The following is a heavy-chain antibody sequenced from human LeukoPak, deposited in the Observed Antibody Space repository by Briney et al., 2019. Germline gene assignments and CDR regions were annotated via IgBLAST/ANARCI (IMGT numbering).Heavy chain of an antibody. J-gene: IGHJ4*02. Sequence: QAQLVESGGGLVKPGGSLRLSCAASGFTFSSYGMHWLRQAPGKGLEWVAVISYDGSNTYYADSVKGRFTISRDKSKNTLYLQMNSLRADDTAVYFCAKVLRFLEWYPQGDSFDYWGQGTLVTVSS. CDR1: GFTFSSYG. CDR2: ISYDGSNT. V-gene: IGHV3-30*18. D-gene: IGHD3-3*01. CDR3: AKVLRFLEWYPQGDSFDY.